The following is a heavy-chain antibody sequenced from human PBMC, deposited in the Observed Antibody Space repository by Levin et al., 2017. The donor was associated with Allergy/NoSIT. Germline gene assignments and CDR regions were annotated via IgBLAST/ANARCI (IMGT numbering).Heavy chain of an antibody. V-gene: IGHV3-30-3*01. Sequence: GESLKISCAASGFTFSSYAMHWVRQAPGKGLEWVAVISYDGSNKYYADSVKGRFTISRDNSKNTLYLQMNSLRAEDTAVYYCARDKVRTNRDCSGGSCYSGVFDYWGQGTLVTVSS. D-gene: IGHD2-15*01. CDR2: ISYDGSNK. CDR1: GFTFSSYA. CDR3: ARDKVRTNRDCSGGSCYSGVFDY. J-gene: IGHJ4*02.